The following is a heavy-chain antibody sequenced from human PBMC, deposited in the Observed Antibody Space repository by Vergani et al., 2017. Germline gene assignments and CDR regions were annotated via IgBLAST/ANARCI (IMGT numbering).Heavy chain of an antibody. CDR2: IYPGDSDT. CDR3: ARHHRWYDDYYYMDV. J-gene: IGHJ6*03. CDR1: GYSFTSYW. Sequence: EVQLVQSGAEVKKPGESLKISCKGSGYSFTSYWIGWVRQMPGKGLEWMGIIYPGDSDTRYSPSFQGQVTISADKSISTAYLQWSSLKASDTAMYYCARHHRWYDDYYYMDVWGKGTTVTVSS. D-gene: IGHD6-13*01. V-gene: IGHV5-51*01.